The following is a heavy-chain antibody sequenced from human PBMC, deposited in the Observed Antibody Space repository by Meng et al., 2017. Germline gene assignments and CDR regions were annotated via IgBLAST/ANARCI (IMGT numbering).Heavy chain of an antibody. J-gene: IGHJ4*02. Sequence: QLRCVDSGAEVKKAGASVKCACKPFVYTFTRHYMHWVQQAPGQGLEWMGIINPSGGSTSYAQKFQGRVTMTRDTSTSTVYMELSSLRSEDTAVYYCASSSGWGDPVYDYWGQGTLVTVSS. CDR3: ASSSGWGDPVYDY. D-gene: IGHD2-21*01. CDR2: INPSGGST. V-gene: IGHV1-46*01. CDR1: VYTFTRHY.